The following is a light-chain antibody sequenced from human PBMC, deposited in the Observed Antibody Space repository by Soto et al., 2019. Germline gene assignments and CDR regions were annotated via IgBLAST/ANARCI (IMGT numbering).Light chain of an antibody. Sequence: VLTGGAGRQSCGPGKSATVSCRASQSISDTLAWYQQKPGQAPRLLIYGASTRAPGFPARFSGSGVGTDFPITISRLEPEDLAVYYSQKYGSRPQAVGQGTKVDIK. CDR3: QKYGSRPQA. J-gene: IGKJ1*01. CDR2: GAS. CDR1: QSISDT. V-gene: IGKV3-20*01.